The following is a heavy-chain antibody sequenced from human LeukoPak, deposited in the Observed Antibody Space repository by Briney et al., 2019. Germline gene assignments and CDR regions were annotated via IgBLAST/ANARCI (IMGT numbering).Heavy chain of an antibody. V-gene: IGHV1-69*01. Sequence: ASVKVSCKASGGPFSSYAISWVRQAPGQGLEWMGGIIPIFGTANYAQKFQGRVTITADESTSTAYMELSSLRSEDTAVYYCARGTTGRAAGAHYYYYYMDVWGKGTTVTVSS. CDR1: GGPFSSYA. D-gene: IGHD1-1*01. J-gene: IGHJ6*03. CDR2: IIPIFGTA. CDR3: ARGTTGRAAGAHYYYYYMDV.